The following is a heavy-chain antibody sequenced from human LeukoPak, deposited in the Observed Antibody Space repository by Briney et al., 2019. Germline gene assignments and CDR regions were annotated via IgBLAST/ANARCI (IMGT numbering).Heavy chain of an antibody. J-gene: IGHJ4*02. D-gene: IGHD1-26*01. CDR3: ARDLYSGSYHGVNY. CDR1: GFTFSSDW. Sequence: GGSLRLSCAASGFTFSSDWMHWVRQAPGQGLVWVSRISSDGSGTSYADSVKGRFTISRDNAKNSLYLQTSSLRAEDTAVYYCARDLYSGSYHGVNYWGQGTLVTVSS. CDR2: ISSDGSGT. V-gene: IGHV3-74*01.